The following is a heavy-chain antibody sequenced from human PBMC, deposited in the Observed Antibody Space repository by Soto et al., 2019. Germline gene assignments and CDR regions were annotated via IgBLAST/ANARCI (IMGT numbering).Heavy chain of an antibody. CDR1: GGSFSGYY. V-gene: IGHV4-34*01. J-gene: IGHJ5*02. CDR3: ARGDGGFDP. Sequence: SETKSLTCTVYGGSFSGYYLSWIRQPPGKGLEWIGEINHSGSTNYNPSLKSRVTISVDTSKNQFSLKLSSVTAADTAVYYCARGDGGFDPWGQGTLVTVSS. D-gene: IGHD4-17*01. CDR2: INHSGST.